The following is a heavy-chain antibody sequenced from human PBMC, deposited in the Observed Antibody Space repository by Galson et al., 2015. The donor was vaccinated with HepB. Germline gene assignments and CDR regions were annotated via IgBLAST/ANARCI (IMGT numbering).Heavy chain of an antibody. D-gene: IGHD2-8*01. V-gene: IGHV1-3*01. J-gene: IGHJ6*02. CDR1: GYTFTSYA. CDR3: ASPLGYCTNGVCSNYYYYGMDV. Sequence: SVKVSCKASGYTFTSYAMHWVRQAPGQRLEWMGWINAGNGNTKYSQKFQGRVTITRDTSASTAYMELSSLRSEDTAVYYCASPLGYCTNGVCSNYYYYGMDVWGQGTTVTVSS. CDR2: INAGNGNT.